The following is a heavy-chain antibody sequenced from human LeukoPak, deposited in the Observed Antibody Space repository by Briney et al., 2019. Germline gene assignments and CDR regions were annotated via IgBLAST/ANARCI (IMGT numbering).Heavy chain of an antibody. V-gene: IGHV3-30*03. CDR3: ATQLWTRRYFDY. Sequence: PGRSLRLSCAASGFTFSSYGMHWVRQAPGKGLEWVAVISYDGSNKYYADSVKGRFTISRDNSKNTLYLQMNSLRAEDTAVYYCATQLWTRRYFDYWGQGTLVTVSS. J-gene: IGHJ4*02. D-gene: IGHD3-10*01. CDR1: GFTFSSYG. CDR2: ISYDGSNK.